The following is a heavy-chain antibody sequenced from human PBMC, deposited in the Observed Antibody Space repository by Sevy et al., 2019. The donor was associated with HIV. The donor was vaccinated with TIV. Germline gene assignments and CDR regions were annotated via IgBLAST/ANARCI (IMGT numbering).Heavy chain of an antibody. CDR1: GFTFSSYS. V-gene: IGHV3-21*01. CDR3: AGDSKYCGGDCKHYYYYYMDV. Sequence: GGSLRLSCAASGFTFSSYSMNWVRQAPGKGLEWVSSISSSSYIYYADSVKGRFTISRDNAKNSLFLQMNSLRAEDTAVYYCAGDSKYCGGDCKHYYYYYMDVWGKGTTVTVSS. D-gene: IGHD2-21*02. CDR2: ISSSSYI. J-gene: IGHJ6*03.